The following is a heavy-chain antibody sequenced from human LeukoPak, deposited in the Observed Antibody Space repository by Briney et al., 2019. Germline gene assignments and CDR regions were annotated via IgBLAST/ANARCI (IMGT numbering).Heavy chain of an antibody. D-gene: IGHD6-6*01. CDR1: GGAITNYY. Sequence: SPSETLSLTCGVSGGAITNYYWNWIRQAPGKGLEWLGYIYYTGSTTYNPSVESRITISLDTSKKQISLKLRSVTAADTAVYYCARDLVGAFDIWGQGTMVTVSS. CDR3: ARDLVGAFDI. V-gene: IGHV4-59*01. J-gene: IGHJ3*02. CDR2: IYYTGST.